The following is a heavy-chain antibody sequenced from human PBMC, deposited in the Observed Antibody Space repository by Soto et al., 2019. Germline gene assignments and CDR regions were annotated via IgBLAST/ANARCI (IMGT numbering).Heavy chain of an antibody. D-gene: IGHD6-19*01. CDR3: ARAVAGWGYFDY. V-gene: IGHV4-59*01. Sequence: SETLSLTCTVSGGSISSYYWSWIRQPPGKGLEWIGYIYYSGSTNYNPSLKSRVTISVDTSKNQFSLKLSSVTAADTAVYYCARAVAGWGYFDYWGQGTLVIVSS. J-gene: IGHJ4*02. CDR1: GGSISSYY. CDR2: IYYSGST.